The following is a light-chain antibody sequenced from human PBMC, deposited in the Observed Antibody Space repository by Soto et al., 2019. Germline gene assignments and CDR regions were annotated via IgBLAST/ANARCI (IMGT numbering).Light chain of an antibody. J-gene: IGKJ1*01. Sequence: EIVLTQSPGTLSLSPGERATLSCRASQSVSSSYLAWYPQKPGQAHRLLIYGASRRATGIPDRFSGRGSGTDFTLIISRLEPEEFAVYYFQQYGSSPRTFGQGTKVEIK. CDR1: QSVSSSY. CDR3: QQYGSSPRT. V-gene: IGKV3-20*01. CDR2: GAS.